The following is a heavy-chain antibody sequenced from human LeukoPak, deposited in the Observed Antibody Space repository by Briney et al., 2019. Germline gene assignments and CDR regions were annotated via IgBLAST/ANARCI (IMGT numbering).Heavy chain of an antibody. CDR2: ISYDGSNK. V-gene: IGHV3-30*01. J-gene: IGHJ2*01. CDR1: GFTFSSYA. Sequence: GRSLRLSCAASGFTFSSYAMHWVRQAPGKGLEWVAVISYDGSNKYYADSVKGRFTISRDNSKNTLYLQMNSLRAEDTAVYYCARDSKPYWYFDLWGRGTLVTVSS. CDR3: ARDSKPYWYFDL.